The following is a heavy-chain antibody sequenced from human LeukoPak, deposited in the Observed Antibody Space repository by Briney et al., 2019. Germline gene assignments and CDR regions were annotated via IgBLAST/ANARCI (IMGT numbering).Heavy chain of an antibody. CDR3: ARCGKYYYDSSGYNPDY. Sequence: GSLRLSCAASGFTFSSYAMSWVRQAPGKGLEWVSAISGSGGSTYYADSVKGRFTISRDNAKNSLYLQMNSLRAEDTAVYYCARCGKYYYDSSGYNPDYWGQGTLVTVSS. CDR2: ISGSGGST. J-gene: IGHJ4*02. D-gene: IGHD3-22*01. CDR1: GFTFSSYA. V-gene: IGHV3-23*01.